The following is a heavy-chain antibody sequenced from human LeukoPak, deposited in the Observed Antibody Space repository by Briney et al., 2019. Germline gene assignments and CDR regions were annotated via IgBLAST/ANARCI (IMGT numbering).Heavy chain of an antibody. J-gene: IGHJ5*02. CDR1: GYTFTSYD. CDR2: MNPNSGNT. D-gene: IGHD3-9*01. V-gene: IGHV1-8*01. Sequence: ASVKVSCKASGYTFTSYDINWVRQATGQGLEWMGWMNPNSGNTGYAQKFQGRVTMTRNTSISTAYMELSSLRSGDTAVYYCARGFDDILTGHYYNNWFDPWGQGTLVTVSS. CDR3: ARGFDDILTGHYYNNWFDP.